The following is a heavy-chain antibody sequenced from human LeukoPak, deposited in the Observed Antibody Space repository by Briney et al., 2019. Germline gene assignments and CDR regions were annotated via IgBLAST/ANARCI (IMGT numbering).Heavy chain of an antibody. CDR2: IYYSGST. D-gene: IGHD5-18*01. Sequence: PSETLSLTCTVSGGSISSYYWSWIRQPPGKGLEWIGYIYYSGSTNYNPSLKSRVTISVDTSKNQFSLKLSSVTAADTAVYYCARFSTAMGAYFDYWGQGTLVTVSS. V-gene: IGHV4-59*12. CDR1: GGSISSYY. CDR3: ARFSTAMGAYFDY. J-gene: IGHJ4*02.